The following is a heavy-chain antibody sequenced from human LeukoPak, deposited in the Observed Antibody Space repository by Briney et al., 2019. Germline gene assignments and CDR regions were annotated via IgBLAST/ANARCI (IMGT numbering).Heavy chain of an antibody. V-gene: IGHV3-9*03. CDR3: AKGSCSGWYSSGYYYYYYMDV. J-gene: IGHJ6*03. CDR1: GFTFDDYA. Sequence: PGGSLRLSCAASGFTFDDYAMHSVRQAPGKGLEWVSGISWNSGSIGYADSVKGRFTISRDNAKNSLYLQMNSLRAEDMALYYCAKGSCSGWYSSGYYYYYYMDVWGKGTTVTVSS. D-gene: IGHD6-19*01. CDR2: ISWNSGSI.